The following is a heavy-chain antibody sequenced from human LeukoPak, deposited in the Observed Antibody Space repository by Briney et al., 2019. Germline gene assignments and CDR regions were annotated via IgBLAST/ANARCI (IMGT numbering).Heavy chain of an antibody. D-gene: IGHD3-3*01. CDR3: TTDGYDFWSGG. CDR1: GFTFSSYG. Sequence: PGGSLSLSCAASGFTFSSYGMHWVRQAPGKGLEWVGRIKSKTDGGTTDYAAPVKSRFTISRDDSKNTLYLQMNSLKTEDTAVYYCTTDGYDFWSGGWGQGTLVTVSS. J-gene: IGHJ4*02. CDR2: IKSKTDGGTT. V-gene: IGHV3-15*01.